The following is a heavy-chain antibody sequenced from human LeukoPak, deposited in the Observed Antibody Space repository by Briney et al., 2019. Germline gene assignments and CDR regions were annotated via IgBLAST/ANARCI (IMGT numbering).Heavy chain of an antibody. V-gene: IGHV4-38-2*02. J-gene: IGHJ6*03. Sequence: SETLSLTCTVSGYSISSGYYWGWIRQPPGKGLEWIGSIYYSGSTNYNPSLKSRVTISVDTSKNQFSLKLSSVTAADTAVYYCARLVTSITMVRGVIRYYYYYYMDVWGKGTTVTISS. D-gene: IGHD3-10*01. CDR2: IYYSGST. CDR1: GYSISSGYY. CDR3: ARLVTSITMVRGVIRYYYYYYMDV.